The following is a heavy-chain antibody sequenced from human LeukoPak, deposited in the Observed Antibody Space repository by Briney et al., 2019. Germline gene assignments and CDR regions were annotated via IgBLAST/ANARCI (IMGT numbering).Heavy chain of an antibody. CDR1: GGSISSSSYY. V-gene: IGHV4-39*07. CDR3: AREGSVAAAGTWESFQH. D-gene: IGHD6-13*01. J-gene: IGHJ1*01. Sequence: SETLSLTCTVSGGSISSSSYYWGWIRQPPGKGLEWIGSIYYSGSTYYNPSLKSRVTISVDTSKNQFSLKLSSVTAPDTAVYYWAREGSVAAAGTWESFQHWGQGTLVTVSS. CDR2: IYYSGST.